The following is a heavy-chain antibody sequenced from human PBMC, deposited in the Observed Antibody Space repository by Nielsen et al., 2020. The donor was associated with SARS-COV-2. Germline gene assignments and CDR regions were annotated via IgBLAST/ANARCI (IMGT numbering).Heavy chain of an antibody. J-gene: IGHJ6*02. V-gene: IGHV3-48*02. D-gene: IGHD6-13*01. CDR2: ISSSSSTI. CDR3: ARGGIAAADIYYYYGMDV. Sequence: GESLKISCAASGFTFSDFSMNWVRQAPGKGLEWVAYISSSSSTIYYADSVKGRFTISRDNAKNSLYLQMNSLRDEDRAVYYCARGGIAAADIYYYYGMDVWGQGTTVTVSS. CDR1: GFTFSDFS.